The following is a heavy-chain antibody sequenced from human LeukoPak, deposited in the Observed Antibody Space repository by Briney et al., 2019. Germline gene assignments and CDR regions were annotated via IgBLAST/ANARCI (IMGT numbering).Heavy chain of an antibody. J-gene: IGHJ4*02. CDR3: AKKGLASAGKPPYFDY. D-gene: IGHD6-13*01. Sequence: GGSLRLSCAASGFTFSSYAMNWVRQAPGKGLEWVSAISGSGGTYYADSVKGRFTISRDNSKNTLYLQMNNLRAEDTAIYYCAKKGLASAGKPPYFDYWGQGALVTVPS. CDR1: GFTFSSYA. V-gene: IGHV3-23*01. CDR2: ISGSGGT.